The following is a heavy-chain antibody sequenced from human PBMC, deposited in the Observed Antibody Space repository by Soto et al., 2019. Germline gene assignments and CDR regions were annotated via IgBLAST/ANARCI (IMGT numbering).Heavy chain of an antibody. CDR2: ISSNGGST. J-gene: IGHJ3*02. CDR3: ARGWAAFDI. CDR1: GFIFSSYA. Sequence: GGSLRLSCAASGFIFSSYAMHWVRQAPGKGLEYVSAISSNGGSTYYANSVKGRFTISRDNSKNTLYLQMGSLRAEDMAVYYCARGWAAFDIWGQGTMVTVS. V-gene: IGHV3-64*01. D-gene: IGHD1-26*01.